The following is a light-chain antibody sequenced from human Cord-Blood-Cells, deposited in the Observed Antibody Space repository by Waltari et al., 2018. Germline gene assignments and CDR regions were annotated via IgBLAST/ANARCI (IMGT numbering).Light chain of an antibody. V-gene: IGKV1-39*01. CDR3: QQSYSTPPG. CDR1: QSISSY. CDR2: AAS. Sequence: DIQMNQSPSSLSASVGDRVTITCRASQSISSYLNWYQQKPGKAPKLLIYAASSLQSGVPSRFSGSGSGTDFTLTISSLQPEDFATYYCQQSYSTPPGFGQGTKLEIK. J-gene: IGKJ2*03.